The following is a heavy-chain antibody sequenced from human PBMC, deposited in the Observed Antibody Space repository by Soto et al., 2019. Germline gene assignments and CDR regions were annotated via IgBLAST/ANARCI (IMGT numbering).Heavy chain of an antibody. CDR2: ISGSGGST. J-gene: IGHJ3*02. V-gene: IGHV3-23*01. CDR3: AKGGYCNSSGCLRAFDI. Sequence: EVQLLESGGGLVQPGGSLRVSCAASGFTFSSYAMSWVRQAPGKGLEWVSAISGSGGSTYYADSVKGRFTISRDNSKNTLYLQMNSLRAEDTAVYYCAKGGYCNSSGCLRAFDIWGQGTLVTVSS. CDR1: GFTFSSYA. D-gene: IGHD2-2*01.